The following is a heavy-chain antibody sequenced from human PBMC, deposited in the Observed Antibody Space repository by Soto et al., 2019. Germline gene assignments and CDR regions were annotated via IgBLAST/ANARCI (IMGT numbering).Heavy chain of an antibody. D-gene: IGHD3-3*01. CDR3: AIGSRYDFWSGSWNFDY. J-gene: IGHJ4*02. Sequence: QVQLVQSGAEVKKPGASVKVSCKASGYTFTGYYMHWVRQAPGQGLEWMGWINPNSGGTNYAQKFQGWVTMTRDTSISTAYMELSRLRSDDTAVYYCAIGSRYDFWSGSWNFDYWGQGSLVTVSS. V-gene: IGHV1-2*04. CDR1: GYTFTGYY. CDR2: INPNSGGT.